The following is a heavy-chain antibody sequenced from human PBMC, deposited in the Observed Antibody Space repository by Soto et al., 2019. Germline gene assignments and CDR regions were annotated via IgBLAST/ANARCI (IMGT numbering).Heavy chain of an antibody. J-gene: IGHJ3*02. V-gene: IGHV3-23*01. CDR3: AKDPLLGGGSYGGHAFDI. D-gene: IGHD1-26*01. CDR2: ISGSGGST. CDR1: GFTFSSYA. Sequence: EVQLLESGGGLVQPGGSLRLSCAASGFTFSSYAMSWVRQAPGKGLEWVSAISGSGGSTYYADSVKGRFTISRDNSKNTLYLQMDSLRAEDTAVYYCAKDPLLGGGSYGGHAFDIWGQGTMVTVSS.